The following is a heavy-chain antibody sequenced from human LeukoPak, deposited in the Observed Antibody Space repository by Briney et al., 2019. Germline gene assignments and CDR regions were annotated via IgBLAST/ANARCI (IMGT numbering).Heavy chain of an antibody. CDR3: TRLLGYCSSTSCLWWELQDAFDI. J-gene: IGHJ3*02. CDR2: IRSKAYGGTT. CDR1: GFTFGDYA. D-gene: IGHD2-2*01. Sequence: GGSLRLSCTASGFTFGDYAMSWVRQAPGKGLEWVGFIRSKAYGGTTEYAASVKGRFTISRDDSKSIAYLQMNSLKTEDTAVYYCTRLLGYCSSTSCLWWELQDAFDIWGQGTMVTVSS. V-gene: IGHV3-49*04.